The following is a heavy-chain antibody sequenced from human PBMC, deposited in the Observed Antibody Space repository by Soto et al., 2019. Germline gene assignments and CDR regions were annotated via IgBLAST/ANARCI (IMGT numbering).Heavy chain of an antibody. Sequence: GGSLRLSCAASEFTFSNYWMHWVRQAPGKGLEWVSCINTDGSSTNYADSVKGRFTISRDNAKNTLYLQMNSPRAEDTAVYYCARDKSGPADYWGQGTLVTVSS. CDR2: INTDGSST. CDR1: EFTFSNYW. V-gene: IGHV3-74*01. D-gene: IGHD5-12*01. CDR3: ARDKSGPADY. J-gene: IGHJ4*02.